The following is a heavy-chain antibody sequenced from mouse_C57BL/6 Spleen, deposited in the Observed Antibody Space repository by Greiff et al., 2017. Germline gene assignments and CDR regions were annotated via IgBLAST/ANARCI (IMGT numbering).Heavy chain of an antibody. CDR1: GYSITSGYY. V-gene: IGHV3-6*01. J-gene: IGHJ4*01. CDR2: ISYDGSN. D-gene: IGHD2-5*01. Sequence: EVQLQASGPGLVKPSQSLSLTCSVTGYSITSGYYWNWLRPFPGNKLEWMGYISYDGSNNSHPSLTNRISITRDTSKNQFFLKLNSVTTEDTATDYCAKAYYSNYGDWGQGTSVTVSS. CDR3: AKAYYSNYGD.